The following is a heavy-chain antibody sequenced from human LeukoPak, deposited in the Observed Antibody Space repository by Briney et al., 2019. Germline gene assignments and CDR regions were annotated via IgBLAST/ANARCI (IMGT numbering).Heavy chain of an antibody. V-gene: IGHV3-23*01. D-gene: IGHD4-11*01. CDR2: ISGSGDST. Sequence: GGSLRLSCAASGFTFSSYVMSWVRQAPGKGLGWVSAISGSGDSTYYADSVKGRFTISRDNSKNTLYLQMNSLRAEDTAVYYCAKWIHSNLPQFDYWGQGTLVTVSS. CDR1: GFTFSSYV. CDR3: AKWIHSNLPQFDY. J-gene: IGHJ4*02.